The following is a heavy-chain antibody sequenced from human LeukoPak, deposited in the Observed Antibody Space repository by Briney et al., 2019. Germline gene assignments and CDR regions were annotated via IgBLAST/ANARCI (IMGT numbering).Heavy chain of an antibody. V-gene: IGHV4-59*08. Sequence: SETLSLTCTVSGVSISSYYWSWIRQPPGKGLEWIGYIYYSGSTNYNPSLKSRVTISVDTSKNQFSLKLSSVTAADTAVYYCANTGLISGLPFDYWGQGTLVTVSS. CDR2: IYYSGST. CDR1: GVSISSYY. D-gene: IGHD1-14*01. J-gene: IGHJ4*02. CDR3: ANTGLISGLPFDY.